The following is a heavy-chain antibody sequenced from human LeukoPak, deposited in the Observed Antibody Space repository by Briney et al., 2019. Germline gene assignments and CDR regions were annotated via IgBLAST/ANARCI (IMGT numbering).Heavy chain of an antibody. D-gene: IGHD5-12*01. J-gene: IGHJ4*02. CDR2: ISGSGGST. CDR1: GFIFNSHA. V-gene: IGHV3-23*01. Sequence: PGGSLRLSCAASGFIFNSHAMNWVRQAPGKGLEWVSVISGSGGSTYYADSVKGRFTISRDNSKNTLYLQMNSLRAEDTAVYYCAKRDNSGYDIDYWGQGTLVTVSS. CDR3: AKRDNSGYDIDY.